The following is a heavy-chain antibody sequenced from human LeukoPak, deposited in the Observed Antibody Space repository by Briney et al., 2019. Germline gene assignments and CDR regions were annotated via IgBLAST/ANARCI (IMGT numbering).Heavy chain of an antibody. CDR1: GYTFTSYA. J-gene: IGHJ4*02. D-gene: IGHD6-13*01. CDR3: ARIPEFEAAGENCYFDY. CDR2: INTNTGNP. V-gene: IGHV7-4-1*02. Sequence: GASVKVSCKASGYTFTSYAMNWVRQAPGQGLEWMGWINTNTGNPTYAQGFTGRFVFSLDTSVSTAYLQISSLKAEDTAVYYCARIPEFEAAGENCYFDYWGQGTLVTVSS.